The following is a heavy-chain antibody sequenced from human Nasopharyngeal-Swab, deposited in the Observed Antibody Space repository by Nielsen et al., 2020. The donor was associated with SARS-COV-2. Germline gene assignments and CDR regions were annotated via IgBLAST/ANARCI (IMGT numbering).Heavy chain of an antibody. CDR1: GFAFSDSY. V-gene: IGHV3-11*05. CDR2: ISGGSSDS. J-gene: IGHJ6*02. Sequence: GESLKISCVASGFAFSDSYMSWIRQAPEKGLEWLSYISGGSSDSNYADSVKGRFTISRDNAKNTLYLQMNSLRPEDTALYYCAKDMGNYYGSTRMDVWGQGTTVTVSS. CDR3: AKDMGNYYGSTRMDV. D-gene: IGHD3-10*01.